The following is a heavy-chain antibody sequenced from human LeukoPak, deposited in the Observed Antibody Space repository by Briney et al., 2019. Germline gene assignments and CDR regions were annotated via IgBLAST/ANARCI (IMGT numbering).Heavy chain of an antibody. V-gene: IGHV4-39*01. Sequence: PSETLSLTCTVSGGSISSSSYYWGWIRQPPGKGLEWIGSIYYSGSTYYNPSLKSRVTIYVDTSKNQFSLKLSSVTAADTAVYYCARPTSTGYSSGWYESGAFDIWGQGTMVTVSS. CDR3: ARPTSTGYSSGWYESGAFDI. J-gene: IGHJ3*02. CDR2: IYYSGST. CDR1: GGSISSSSYY. D-gene: IGHD6-19*01.